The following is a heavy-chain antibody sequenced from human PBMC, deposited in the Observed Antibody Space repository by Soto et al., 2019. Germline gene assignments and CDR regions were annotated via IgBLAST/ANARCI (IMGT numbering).Heavy chain of an antibody. CDR3: AKSPQQLVPNWCDP. D-gene: IGHD6-13*01. CDR2: ISGSGGST. Sequence: GGSLRLSCAASGFTFSSYAMSWVRQAPGKGLEWVSAISGSGGSTYYADTVTCRFAISRDTSKNTLYLQMNSLRAEDTGVYYCAKSPQQLVPNWCDPWGQGTLVTVSS. V-gene: IGHV3-23*01. CDR1: GFTFSSYA. J-gene: IGHJ5*02.